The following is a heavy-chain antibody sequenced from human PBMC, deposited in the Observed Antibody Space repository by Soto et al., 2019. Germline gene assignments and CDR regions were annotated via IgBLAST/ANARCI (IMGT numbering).Heavy chain of an antibody. J-gene: IGHJ4*02. CDR1: GYTFTIYG. D-gene: IGHD5-12*01. Sequence: ASVKVSCKASGYTFTIYGISWVRQAPGQGLEWMGWISAYNGNTNYAQKLQGRVTMTTDTSTSTAYMELRSLRSDDTAVYYCARQYSGYDSRAYYFDYWGQGTLVTVSS. CDR3: ARQYSGYDSRAYYFDY. V-gene: IGHV1-18*01. CDR2: ISAYNGNT.